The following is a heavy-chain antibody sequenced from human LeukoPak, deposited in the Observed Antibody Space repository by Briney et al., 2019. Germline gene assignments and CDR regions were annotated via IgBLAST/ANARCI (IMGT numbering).Heavy chain of an antibody. Sequence: GGSLRLSCAASGFTFSSYAMSWARQTPGKGPQWVSAISGSGGITYYADSVKGRFTISRDNSKNTLTLQMNSLKTEDTSIYFCAKGAWAADGPMGNNFASWGQGTLVTVSS. V-gene: IGHV3-23*01. CDR3: AKGAWAADGPMGNNFAS. CDR1: GFTFSSYA. J-gene: IGHJ4*02. CDR2: ISGSGGIT. D-gene: IGHD6-13*01.